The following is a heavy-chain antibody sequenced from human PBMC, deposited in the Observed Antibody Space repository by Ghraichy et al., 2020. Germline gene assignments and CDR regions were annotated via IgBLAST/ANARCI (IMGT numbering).Heavy chain of an antibody. V-gene: IGHV3-23*01. D-gene: IGHD6-6*01. Sequence: LSLTCAASGFTFSSYAISWVRQAPGKGLEWVSAISGSGGSTYYADSVKGRFTISRDNSKNTLYLQMNSLRAEDTAVYYCAKNWAYISSSELDYWGQGTLVTVSS. CDR2: ISGSGGST. CDR1: GFTFSSYA. CDR3: AKNWAYISSSELDY. J-gene: IGHJ4*02.